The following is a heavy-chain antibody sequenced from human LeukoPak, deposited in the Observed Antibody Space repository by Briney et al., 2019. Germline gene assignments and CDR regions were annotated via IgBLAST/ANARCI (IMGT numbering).Heavy chain of an antibody. D-gene: IGHD3-10*01. CDR1: GFTFSSYS. Sequence: TGGSLRFSCAASGFTFSSYSMNWVRQAPGKGLEWVSSISSSSSYIYYADSVKGRFTISRDNSKNTLYLQMGSLRAEDMAVYYCARDSGSGSYYNAQPIDYWGQGTLVTVSS. CDR2: ISSSSSYI. CDR3: ARDSGSGSYYNAQPIDY. V-gene: IGHV3-21*01. J-gene: IGHJ4*02.